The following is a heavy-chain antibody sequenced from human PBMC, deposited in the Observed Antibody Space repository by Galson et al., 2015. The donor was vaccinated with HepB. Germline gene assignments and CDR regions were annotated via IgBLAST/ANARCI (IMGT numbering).Heavy chain of an antibody. CDR3: ARDLTTNTGTYAYYFDY. D-gene: IGHD1-26*01. J-gene: IGHJ4*02. CDR2: INAGNGKT. Sequence: SLKVSCKASGYTFTTYAIHWVRQAPGQRLEWMGWINAGNGKTKYSQKFQDRVTITRDTSASTAYMELSSLRSEDTAIYYCARDLTTNTGTYAYYFDYWGQGALVTVSS. V-gene: IGHV1-3*01. CDR1: GYTFTTYA.